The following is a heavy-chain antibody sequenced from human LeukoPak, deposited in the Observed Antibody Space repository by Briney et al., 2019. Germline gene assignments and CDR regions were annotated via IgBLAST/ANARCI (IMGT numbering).Heavy chain of an antibody. Sequence: GGSLRLSCAASGFTFNSYWVSWVRQAPGKRLQWVAHINQDGTEKHYVDSVRGRFSISRDNAKNSLYLQMNSLRAEDTAVYYCASNWNYIRGYGMDVWGQGTTVTVSS. CDR2: INQDGTEK. J-gene: IGHJ6*02. D-gene: IGHD1-20*01. CDR1: GFTFNSYW. V-gene: IGHV3-7*01. CDR3: ASNWNYIRGYGMDV.